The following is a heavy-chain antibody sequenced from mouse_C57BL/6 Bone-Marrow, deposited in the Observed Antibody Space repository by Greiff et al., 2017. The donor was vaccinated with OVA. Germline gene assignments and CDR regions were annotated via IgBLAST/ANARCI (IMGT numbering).Heavy chain of an antibody. D-gene: IGHD1-3*01. CDR2: IYPGSGST. CDR3: ARSEVGRSFAD. CDR1: VSTFTIYL. Sequence: VQLQQPGAELVKPGASVKMSCKASVSTFTIYLITWVKQRPGQGLEWIGDIYPGSGSTNYNEKFKSKATLTVDTSSSTAYMQLSSLTSEDSAVYDCARSEVGRSFADWGQGTLVTVSA. V-gene: IGHV1-55*01. J-gene: IGHJ3*01.